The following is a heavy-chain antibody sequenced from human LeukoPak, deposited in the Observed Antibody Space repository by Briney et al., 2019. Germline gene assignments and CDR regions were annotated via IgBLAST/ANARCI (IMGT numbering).Heavy chain of an antibody. D-gene: IGHD3-3*01. V-gene: IGHV1-69*05. CDR3: AREGGGGYDFWSGYNWFDP. Sequence: ASVKVSCKASGGTFSSYAISWVRQAPGQGLEWMGGIIPIFGTANYAQKFQGRVTITTDESTSTAYMELSSLRSEDTAVYYCAREGGGGYDFWSGYNWFDPWGQGTLVTVSS. J-gene: IGHJ5*02. CDR1: GGTFSSYA. CDR2: IIPIFGTA.